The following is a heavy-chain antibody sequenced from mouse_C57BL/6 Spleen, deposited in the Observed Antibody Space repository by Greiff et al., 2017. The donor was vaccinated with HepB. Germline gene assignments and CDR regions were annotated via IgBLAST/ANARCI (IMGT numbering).Heavy chain of an antibody. J-gene: IGHJ3*01. Sequence: EVKLQESGGGLVKPGGSLKLSCAASGFTFSSYAMSWVRQTPEKRLEWVATISDGGSYTYYPDNVKGRFTISRDNAKNNLYLQMSHLKSEDTAMYYCARDDKGFAYWGQGTLVTVSA. CDR3: ARDDKGFAY. CDR2: ISDGGSYT. V-gene: IGHV5-4*01. CDR1: GFTFSSYA.